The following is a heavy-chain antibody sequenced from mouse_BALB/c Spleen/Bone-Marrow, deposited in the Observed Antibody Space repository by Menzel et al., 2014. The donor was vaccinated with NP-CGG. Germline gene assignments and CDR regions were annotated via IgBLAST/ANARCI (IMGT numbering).Heavy chain of an antibody. V-gene: IGHV5-17*02. Sequence: EVKVVESGGGLVQSGGSRKLSCAASGFTFSSFGMHWVRQAPEKGLEWVAYISSGSSTIYYADTVKGRFTISRDNPKNTLFLQMTSLRSEDTAMYYCAIEGYYDYWGQGTTLTVSS. D-gene: IGHD2-3*01. CDR1: GFTFSSFG. CDR2: ISSGSSTI. CDR3: AIEGYYDY. J-gene: IGHJ2*01.